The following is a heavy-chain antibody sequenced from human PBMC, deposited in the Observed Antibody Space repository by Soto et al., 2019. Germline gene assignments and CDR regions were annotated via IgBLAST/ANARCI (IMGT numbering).Heavy chain of an antibody. D-gene: IGHD5-18*01. CDR1: GFTFSSYS. J-gene: IGHJ5*02. Sequence: GGSLRLSCAASGFTFSSYSMNWVRQAPGKGLEWVSSISSSSSYIYYADSVKGRFTISRDNAKNSLYLQMNSLRAEDTAVYYCARGVGWIQLERLLLNWLDPWGQGTLVTVSS. CDR3: ARGVGWIQLERLLLNWLDP. CDR2: ISSSSSYI. V-gene: IGHV3-21*01.